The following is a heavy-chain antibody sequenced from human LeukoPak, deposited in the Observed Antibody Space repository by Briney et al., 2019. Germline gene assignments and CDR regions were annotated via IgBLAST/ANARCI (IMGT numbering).Heavy chain of an antibody. D-gene: IGHD1-26*01. CDR3: AKDYSVGATRVSNY. Sequence: PGRSLRLSCAASGFTFSSYGMHWVRQAPGKGLEWVAFIRYDGSNKYYADSVKGRFTISRDNSKNTLYLQMNSLRAEDTAVYYCAKDYSVGATRVSNYWGQGTLVTVSS. CDR1: GFTFSSYG. CDR2: IRYDGSNK. J-gene: IGHJ4*02. V-gene: IGHV3-30*02.